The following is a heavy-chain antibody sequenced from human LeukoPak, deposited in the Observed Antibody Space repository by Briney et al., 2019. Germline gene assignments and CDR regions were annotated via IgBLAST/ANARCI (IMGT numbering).Heavy chain of an antibody. J-gene: IGHJ4*02. CDR1: GYTFTGYY. CDR3: ARGGGAAAGTLDY. D-gene: IGHD6-13*01. CDR2: INPNSGGT. Sequence: ASVKVSCRASGYTFTGYYMHWVRQAPGQGLEWMGWINPNSGGTNYAQKFQGRVTMTRDTSISTAYMELSRLRSDDTAVYYCARGGGAAAGTLDYWGQGTLVTVSS. V-gene: IGHV1-2*02.